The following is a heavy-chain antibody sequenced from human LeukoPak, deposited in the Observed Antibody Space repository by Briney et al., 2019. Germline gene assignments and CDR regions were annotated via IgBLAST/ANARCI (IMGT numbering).Heavy chain of an antibody. J-gene: IGHJ5*02. D-gene: IGHD3-22*01. CDR2: IYHSGST. V-gene: IGHV4-4*02. CDR3: ASYYDSSGYYGYNWFDP. CDR1: GGSISSSNW. Sequence: SETLSLTCAVSGGSISSSNWWSWVRQPPGKGLEWIGEIYHSGSTNYNPSLKSRVTISVDKSKNQFSLKLSSVTAADTAVYYCASYYDSSGYYGYNWFDPWGQGTLVTVSS.